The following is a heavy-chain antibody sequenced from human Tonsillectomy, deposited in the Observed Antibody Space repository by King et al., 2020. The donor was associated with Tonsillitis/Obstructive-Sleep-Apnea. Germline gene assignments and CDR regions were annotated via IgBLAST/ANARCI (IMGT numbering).Heavy chain of an antibody. CDR1: GGTFSSYA. V-gene: IGHV1-69*12. CDR3: ARQRFVEWFGGRKYYYYYYMDV. Sequence: QLVQSGAEVKKPGSSVKVSCKASGGTFSSYAISWVRQAPGQGLEWMGGIIRIFGTANYAQKFQGRVTITADESTSTAYMELSSLRSEDTAVYYCARQRFVEWFGGRKYYYYYYMDVWGKGTTVTVSS. J-gene: IGHJ6*03. CDR2: IIRIFGTA. D-gene: IGHD3-3*01.